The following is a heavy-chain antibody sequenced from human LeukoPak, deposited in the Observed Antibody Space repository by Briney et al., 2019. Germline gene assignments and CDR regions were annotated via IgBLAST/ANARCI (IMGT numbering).Heavy chain of an antibody. CDR3: TKARSASSGSCYNY. V-gene: IGHV3-23*01. Sequence: GGSLRLSCAASGFTFSNYSMSWARQAPGKGLEWVSSISGSDTSTYYADSVKGQFTISRDNSKNTLELQMNSLRAEDTAVYYCTKARSASSGSCYNYWGQGILVTVSS. D-gene: IGHD2-2*02. CDR1: GFTFSNYS. J-gene: IGHJ4*02. CDR2: ISGSDTST.